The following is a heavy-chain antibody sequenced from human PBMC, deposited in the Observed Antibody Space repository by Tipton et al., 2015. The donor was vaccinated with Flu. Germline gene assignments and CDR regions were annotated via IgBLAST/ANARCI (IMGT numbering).Heavy chain of an antibody. V-gene: IGHV3-49*04. J-gene: IGHJ1*01. D-gene: IGHD3-16*02. Sequence: SLRLSCTGSGFNFRDYAMSWVRQAPGKGLEWVGVIRSQPYGGTTDFAASVKGRFTISRDDSKSIAYLEMNNLKTEDTAMYYCTRSAIMILFGGVIADFQLWGQGTLVTVSP. CDR3: TRSAIMILFGGVIADFQL. CDR2: IRSQPYGGTT. CDR1: GFNFRDYA.